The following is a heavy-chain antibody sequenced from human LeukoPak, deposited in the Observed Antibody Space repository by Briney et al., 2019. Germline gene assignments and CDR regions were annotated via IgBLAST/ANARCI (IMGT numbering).Heavy chain of an antibody. CDR1: GGSISSSSYY. V-gene: IGHV4-61*02. CDR3: ARDSGSGSYYYYYYMDV. D-gene: IGHD3-10*01. Sequence: SETLSLTCTVSGGSISSSSYYWGWIRQPPGKGLEWIGRIYTSGSTNYNPSLKSRVTISVDTSKNQFSLKLSSVTAADTAVYYCARDSGSGSYYYYYYMDVWGKGTTVTISS. J-gene: IGHJ6*03. CDR2: IYTSGST.